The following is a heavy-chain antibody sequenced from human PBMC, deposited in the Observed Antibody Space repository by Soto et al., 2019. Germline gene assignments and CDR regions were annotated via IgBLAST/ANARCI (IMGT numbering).Heavy chain of an antibody. D-gene: IGHD3-10*01. CDR2: IYYSGST. CDR3: ARAGTNMVQFDY. CDR1: GGSINSYF. J-gene: IGHJ4*02. Sequence: QVQLQESGPGLVRPSETLSLTCTVSGGSINSYFWSWIRQSPGKGLEWIGHIYYSGSTSYSPSLKRRVSMSVDTSKNQFSMEVHSVTAADTAVYYCARAGTNMVQFDYWGQGTLVTVSS. V-gene: IGHV4-59*01.